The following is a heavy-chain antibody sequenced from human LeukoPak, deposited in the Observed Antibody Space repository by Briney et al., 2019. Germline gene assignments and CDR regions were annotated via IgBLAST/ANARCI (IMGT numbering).Heavy chain of an antibody. J-gene: IGHJ4*02. CDR3: ARASGDIVETATMGSY. Sequence: GALLLSCAASGFTFNSYSMNWVRPAPGKGLEWVSSISSSSSSIYYADSVKGRFTISRDNAKNSLYLQMNSLRAEDTAVYYCARASGDIVETATMGSYWGQGTLVTVSS. CDR1: GFTFNSYS. D-gene: IGHD5-18*01. CDR2: ISSSSSSI. V-gene: IGHV3-21*01.